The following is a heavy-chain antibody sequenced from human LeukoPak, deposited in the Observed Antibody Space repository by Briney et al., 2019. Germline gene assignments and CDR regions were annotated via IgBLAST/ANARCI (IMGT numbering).Heavy chain of an antibody. J-gene: IGHJ4*02. D-gene: IGHD3-22*01. CDR2: MSPSGTT. CDR1: GDSVSSGSYY. V-gene: IGHV4-61*01. Sequence: SGTLSLTCTVSGDSVSSGSYYLSWIRQPPGKGLDWIAYMSPSGTTNYNPSLKSRVTTSVDTSRTQFSLRLSSVTAADTAVYYCARGQDDRSGTFDCWGQGTLVTVSS. CDR3: ARGQDDRSGTFDC.